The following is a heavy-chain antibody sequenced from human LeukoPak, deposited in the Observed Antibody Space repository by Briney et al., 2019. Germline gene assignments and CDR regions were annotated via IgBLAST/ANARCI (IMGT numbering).Heavy chain of an antibody. V-gene: IGHV1-8*03. CDR1: GYTFTSYD. Sequence: GASVKVSCKASGYTFTSYDINWVRQATGQGLEWMGWMNPNSGNTGYAQKFQGRVTITRNTSISTAYMELSSLRSEDTAVYYCARVGAGSSSSGLCYYYYMDVWGKGTTVTVSS. J-gene: IGHJ6*03. D-gene: IGHD6-6*01. CDR3: ARVGAGSSSSGLCYYYYMDV. CDR2: MNPNSGNT.